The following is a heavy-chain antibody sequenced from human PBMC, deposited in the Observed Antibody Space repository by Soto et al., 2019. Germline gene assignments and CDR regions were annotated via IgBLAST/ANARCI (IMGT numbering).Heavy chain of an antibody. V-gene: IGHV4-31*03. CDR1: GYSMTAGGYY. J-gene: IGHJ5*02. D-gene: IGHD6-19*01. CDR3: ARMYSSGSGWFHH. Sequence: TLSLTCFVAGYSMTAGGYYWSWIRHHPGKGLEWIGSFYSSGSIIYNPSLRSRVSISGDTSSNQFSMSLTSVTAADTARYYCARMYSSGSGWFHHWGQGTLVTVTS. CDR2: FYSSGSI.